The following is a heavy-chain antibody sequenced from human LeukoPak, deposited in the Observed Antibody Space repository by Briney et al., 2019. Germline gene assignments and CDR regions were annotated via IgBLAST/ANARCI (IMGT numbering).Heavy chain of an antibody. CDR1: GYTFLSYD. CDR3: ARDLLWFGELSGFDY. J-gene: IGHJ4*02. V-gene: IGHV1-46*01. D-gene: IGHD3-10*01. CDR2: INPSGGST. Sequence: ASVKVSCKASGYTFLSYDINWVRQAAGQGLEWMGIINPSGGSTSYAQKFQGRVTMTRDTSTSTVYMELSSLRSEDTAVYYCARDLLWFGELSGFDYWGQGTLVTVSS.